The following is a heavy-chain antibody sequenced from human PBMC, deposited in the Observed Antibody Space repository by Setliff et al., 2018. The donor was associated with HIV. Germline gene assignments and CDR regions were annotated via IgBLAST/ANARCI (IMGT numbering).Heavy chain of an antibody. Sequence: GGSLRLSCAASGFPLSNYWISWVRQAPGKGLEWVASVKPDGSEKYYVDSVKGRFTISRDNTKNSLSLQMNSLRLDDPAVYYCAKEGGASLGYGAFDIWGQGTMVTVSS. CDR2: VKPDGSEK. J-gene: IGHJ3*02. CDR1: GFPLSNYW. V-gene: IGHV3-7*03. CDR3: AKEGGASLGYGAFDI. D-gene: IGHD6-13*01.